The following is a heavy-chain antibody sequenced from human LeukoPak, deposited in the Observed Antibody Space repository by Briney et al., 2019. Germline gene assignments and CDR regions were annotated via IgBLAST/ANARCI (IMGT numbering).Heavy chain of an antibody. D-gene: IGHD6-6*01. V-gene: IGHV5-51*01. CDR3: ARLGPDSSSINHFDF. CDR2: IYPGDSDT. Sequence: GESLKISCKASAYSFSNYWIAWVRQMSGKGLEWMGIIYPGDSDTRYSPSLQGQVSISADESIGTAYLQWSSLKASDTAMYYCARLGPDSSSINHFDFWGQGTLVTVST. J-gene: IGHJ4*02. CDR1: AYSFSNYW.